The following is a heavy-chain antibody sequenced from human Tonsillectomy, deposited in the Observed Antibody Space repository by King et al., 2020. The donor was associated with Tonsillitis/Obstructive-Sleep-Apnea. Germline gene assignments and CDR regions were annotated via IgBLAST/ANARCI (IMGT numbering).Heavy chain of an antibody. CDR3: ATVVAVPTTIEENSSSYAMDF. J-gene: IGHJ6*02. D-gene: IGHD2-2*02. Sequence: VQLVESGAEVKKPGASVKVSCKASGYTFTSYDITWVRQAPGQGLEWMGWISAYNGNTNYAQKLQGRVTMTTETSTSTAYMELRSLRSDDTAVYYCATVVAVPTTIEENSSSYAMDFWGQGTPVTVSS. V-gene: IGHV1-18*01. CDR2: ISAYNGNT. CDR1: GYTFTSYD.